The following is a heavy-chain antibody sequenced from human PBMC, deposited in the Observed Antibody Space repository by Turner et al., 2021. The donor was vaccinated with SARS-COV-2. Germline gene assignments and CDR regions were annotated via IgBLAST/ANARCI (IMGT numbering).Heavy chain of an antibody. V-gene: IGHV3-66*01. Sequence: EVQLVQSGGGLVQPGGCLKLSCTASGFTVSNNYMSWVRQGPGKGLEWVSLIYSGGTTKYADSVKGRFTISRDNSKNTLYLQRNSLRAEDTAVYYCARGEIRGVTGDYWGRGTLVTVSS. CDR3: ARGEIRGVTGDY. CDR2: IYSGGTT. J-gene: IGHJ4*02. CDR1: GFTVSNNY. D-gene: IGHD3-10*01.